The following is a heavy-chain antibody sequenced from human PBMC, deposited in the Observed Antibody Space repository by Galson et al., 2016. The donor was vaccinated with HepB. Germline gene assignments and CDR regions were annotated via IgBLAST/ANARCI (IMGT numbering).Heavy chain of an antibody. CDR3: VKGRGISSGPIVVVTLGVFDI. CDR2: ITGNGGST. Sequence: SLRLSCAASGFTFSTYAMHWVRQAPGKGLEYVSAITGNGGSTYYADSVKGRFTISRDNSNLTLSLQMSSLRAEDTAVYYCVKGRGISSGPIVVVTLGVFDIWGQGTMVTVSS. CDR1: GFTFSTYA. V-gene: IGHV3-64D*08. J-gene: IGHJ3*02. D-gene: IGHD2-21*02.